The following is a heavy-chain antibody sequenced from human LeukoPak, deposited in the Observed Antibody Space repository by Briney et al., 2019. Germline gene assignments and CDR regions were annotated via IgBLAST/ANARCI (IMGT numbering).Heavy chain of an antibody. V-gene: IGHV3-23*01. CDR2: ITGSGGST. CDR3: AKFGLAGSGRYHDAFDI. D-gene: IGHD3-10*01. J-gene: IGHJ3*02. Sequence: GGSLRLSCAASGFTFSSYGMTWVRQAPGKGLEWVSAITGSGGSTYYADSVKGRSTVSRDNSKNTLYLQMNSLRAEDTAVYYCAKFGLAGSGRYHDAFDIWGQGTMVTVSS. CDR1: GFTFSSYG.